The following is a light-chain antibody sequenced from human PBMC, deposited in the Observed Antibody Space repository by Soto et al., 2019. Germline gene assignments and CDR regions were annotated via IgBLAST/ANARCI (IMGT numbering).Light chain of an antibody. J-gene: IGKJ1*01. CDR1: QSLLYSDGNTY. CDR2: KVS. V-gene: IGKV2-30*01. Sequence: DVVMTQSPLSLPVTLGQPASISCRSSQSLLYSDGNTYLNWFQQRPGQSPRRLIYKVSNRDSGVPDRFSGSGSGADFTLKISRVEAEDVGVYYCMQSTPWPWTFGQGTKVE. CDR3: MQSTPWPWT.